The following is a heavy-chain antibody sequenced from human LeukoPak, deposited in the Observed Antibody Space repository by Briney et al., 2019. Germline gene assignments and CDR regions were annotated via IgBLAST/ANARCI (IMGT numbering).Heavy chain of an antibody. CDR1: GGTFSSYA. CDR2: IIPIFGTA. V-gene: IGHV1-69*13. J-gene: IGHJ3*02. Sequence: ASVKVSCKASGGTFSSYAISWVRQAPGQGLEWMGGIIPIFGTANYAQKFQGRVTITADESTSTAYMELSSLRSEDTAVYYCAGEAGAAAGSDAFDIWGQGTMVTVSS. CDR3: AGEAGAAAGSDAFDI. D-gene: IGHD6-13*01.